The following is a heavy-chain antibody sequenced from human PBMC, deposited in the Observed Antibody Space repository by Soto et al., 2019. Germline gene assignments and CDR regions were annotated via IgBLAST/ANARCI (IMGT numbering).Heavy chain of an antibody. Sequence: SETLSLTCTVSGGSISSSSYYWSWLRQPPGKGLEWIGYIYYSGSTNYNPSLKSRVTISVDTSKNQFSLKLSSVTAADTAVYYCARRYGGNFDYWGQGTLVTVSS. D-gene: IGHD3-16*01. J-gene: IGHJ4*02. CDR3: ARRYGGNFDY. CDR2: IYYSGST. V-gene: IGHV4-61*01. CDR1: GGSISSSSYY.